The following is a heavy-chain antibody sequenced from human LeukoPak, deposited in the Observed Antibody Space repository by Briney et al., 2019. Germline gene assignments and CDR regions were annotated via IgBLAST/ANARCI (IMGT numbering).Heavy chain of an antibody. Sequence: TSETLSLTCTVSGGSISSYYWSWIRQPPGKGLEWIGYIYYSGSTNYNPSLKSRVTISVDTSKNQFSLKLSSVTAADTAVYYCARVRRDGYNFDAFDIWGQGTMVTVSS. D-gene: IGHD5-24*01. CDR2: IYYSGST. CDR3: ARVRRDGYNFDAFDI. J-gene: IGHJ3*02. V-gene: IGHV4-59*01. CDR1: GGSISSYY.